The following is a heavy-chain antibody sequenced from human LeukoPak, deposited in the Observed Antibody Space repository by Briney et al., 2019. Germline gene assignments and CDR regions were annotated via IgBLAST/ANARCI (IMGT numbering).Heavy chain of an antibody. J-gene: IGHJ6*02. CDR3: ARDIRRAAADFSYYYGMDV. CDR1: GGSISSGDKH. V-gene: IGHV4-30-4*08. Sequence: PSQTLSLTCTVSGGSISSGDKHWGCLRQPPGVGREWVVYIANNGGTYDNPSIKSRATIRENTTKTQYSLKQSSVTAANAAFYSCARDIRRAAADFSYYYGMDVWGQGTTVTVSS. CDR2: IANNGGT. D-gene: IGHD6-13*01.